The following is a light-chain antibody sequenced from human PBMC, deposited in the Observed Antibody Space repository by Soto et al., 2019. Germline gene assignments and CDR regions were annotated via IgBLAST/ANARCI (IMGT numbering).Light chain of an antibody. V-gene: IGLV1-40*01. CDR2: SNN. CDR3: QSYDPTLRTSL. J-gene: IGLJ2*01. CDR1: SSNIGAGKY. Sequence: QSVLTQPPSVSGAPGQRVTISCTGSSSNIGAGKYVHWYQQLPGRAPKLLIHSNNNRPSGVPDRFSGSKSGTSASLAIAGLQADDEADYYCQSYDPTLRTSLFGGGTKLTVL.